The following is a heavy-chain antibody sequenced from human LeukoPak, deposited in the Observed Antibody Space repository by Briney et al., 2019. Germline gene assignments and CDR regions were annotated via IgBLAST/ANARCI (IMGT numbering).Heavy chain of an antibody. J-gene: IGHJ4*02. CDR2: INHSGST. CDR3: ARGARVVVITPSFDY. CDR1: GGSFSGYY. D-gene: IGHD3-22*01. V-gene: IGHV4-34*01. Sequence: PSETLSLTCAVYGGSFSGYYWSWIRQPPGKGLEWIGEINHSGSTNYNPSLKSRVTISVDTSKNQFSLKLSSVTAADTAVYYCARGARVVVITPSFDYWSQGTLVTVSS.